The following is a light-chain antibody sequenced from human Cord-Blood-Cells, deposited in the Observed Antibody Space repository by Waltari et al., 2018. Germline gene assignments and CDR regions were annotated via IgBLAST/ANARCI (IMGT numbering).Light chain of an antibody. Sequence: QSALTQPASVSGSPGQSITISCTGTSSDVGGYNYVSWYQQHPGKAPKLMIYVVSNPPSGVSNRFSGSKSGNTASLTISGLQAEDEADYYCSSYTSSSTWVFGGGTKLTVL. CDR3: SSYTSSSTWV. J-gene: IGLJ3*02. CDR1: SSDVGGYNY. V-gene: IGLV2-14*03. CDR2: VVS.